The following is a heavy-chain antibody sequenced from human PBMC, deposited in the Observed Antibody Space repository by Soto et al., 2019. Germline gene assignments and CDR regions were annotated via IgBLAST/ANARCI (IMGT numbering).Heavy chain of an antibody. J-gene: IGHJ4*01. CDR2: ISGYNGNT. CDR3: ARTVEYDSIPYYYADF. D-gene: IGHD2-21*01. Sequence: ASVKVSCKASGYTFNTYAITWVRQAPGQVLEWMGWISGYNGNTNYAQTLQGRGTMTTDTSTSTAYLELRSLRSDDTAVYYCARTVEYDSIPYYYADFWGQGTLVTVSS. V-gene: IGHV1-18*01. CDR1: GYTFNTYA.